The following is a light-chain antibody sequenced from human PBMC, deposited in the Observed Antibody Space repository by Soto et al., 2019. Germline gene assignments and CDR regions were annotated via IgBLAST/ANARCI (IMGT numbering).Light chain of an antibody. CDR3: SSYTSSSTVV. CDR1: SRDVGGSNS. Sequence: QSALTQAASVSGSPGQSITISCTGTSRDVGGSNSVSWYQQHPGKAPKLLIYDVSNRPSGVSNRCSGSKSGNTASLTISGLQAEDEADYYCSSYTSSSTVVFGGGTKLTVL. V-gene: IGLV2-14*01. CDR2: DVS. J-gene: IGLJ2*01.